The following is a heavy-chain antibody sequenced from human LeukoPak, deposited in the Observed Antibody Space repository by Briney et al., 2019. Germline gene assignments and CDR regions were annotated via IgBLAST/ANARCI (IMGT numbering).Heavy chain of an antibody. CDR2: IYTRGST. D-gene: IGHD2-15*01. Sequence: SETLSLTCTVSGGSINNYYWSWIRQPAGKGLEWIGRIYTRGSTNYNPSLKSRVTMSVDTSKNQFSLKLSSVTAADTAVYYCARERYCSADICSGGDAFDIWGQGTMVSVSS. CDR3: ARERYCSADICSGGDAFDI. V-gene: IGHV4-4*07. CDR1: GGSINNYY. J-gene: IGHJ3*02.